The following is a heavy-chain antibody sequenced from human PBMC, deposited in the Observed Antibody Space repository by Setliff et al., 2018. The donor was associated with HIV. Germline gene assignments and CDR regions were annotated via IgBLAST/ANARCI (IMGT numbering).Heavy chain of an antibody. CDR1: DGSFSSDY. D-gene: IGHD3-22*01. V-gene: IGHV4-59*12. J-gene: IGHJ4*02. CDR3: ARDRLTYYFDY. Sequence: SETLSLTCTVSDGSFSSDYWTWIRQTPGKGLEWIGYIYYSGSTKYNPSLKSRVTMSVDTSKNQFSLKLSSVTAADTAVYYCARDRLTYYFDYWGQGILVTVSS. CDR2: IYYSGST.